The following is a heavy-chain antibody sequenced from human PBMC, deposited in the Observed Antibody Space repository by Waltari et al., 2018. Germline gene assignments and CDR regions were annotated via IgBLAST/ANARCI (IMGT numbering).Heavy chain of an antibody. Sequence: QVQLQESGPGLVKPSQTLSLTCPVSGGSISSGGYYWSWIRQHPGKGLEWIGYIYYSGSTYYNPSLKSLVTISVDTSKNQFSLKPSSVTAADTAVYYCARYERKYSSSWGGFDYWGQGTLVTVSS. CDR1: GGSISSGGYY. D-gene: IGHD6-13*01. CDR3: ARYERKYSSSWGGFDY. V-gene: IGHV4-31*01. J-gene: IGHJ4*02. CDR2: IYYSGST.